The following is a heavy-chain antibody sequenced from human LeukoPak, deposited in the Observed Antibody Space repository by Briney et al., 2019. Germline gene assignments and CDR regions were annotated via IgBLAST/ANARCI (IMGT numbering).Heavy chain of an antibody. CDR3: ERRGAQVGATNRLDY. CDR1: GYTFTGYY. J-gene: IGHJ4*02. V-gene: IGHV1-2*06. Sequence: ASVTVSCKASGYTFTGYYMHWVRQAPGQGLEWVGRINPNSGGTNYAQQIQGRVTMTRNTSISTAYMELSRLSSDDTAVGSCERRGAQVGATNRLDYWGQGTLVTVSS. CDR2: INPNSGGT. D-gene: IGHD1-26*01.